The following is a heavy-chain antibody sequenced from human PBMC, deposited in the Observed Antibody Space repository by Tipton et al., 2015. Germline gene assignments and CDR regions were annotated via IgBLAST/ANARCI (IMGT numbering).Heavy chain of an antibody. V-gene: IGHV3-23*01. CDR3: ASAGMNLWVGYLDY. CDR1: GFIFSSYA. Sequence: SLRLSCAASGFIFSSYALSWVRQAPGKGLEWVSASGSGGSTYYADSVKGRFTLSRDNSKNTLYLQMNSLNTEDTAMYYCASAGMNLWVGYLDYWGQGALVAVSS. CDR2: SGSGGST. J-gene: IGHJ4*02. D-gene: IGHD1-26*01.